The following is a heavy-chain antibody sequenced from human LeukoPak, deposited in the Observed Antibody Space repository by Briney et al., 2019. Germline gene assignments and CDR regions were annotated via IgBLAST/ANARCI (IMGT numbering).Heavy chain of an antibody. D-gene: IGHD4-23*01. CDR3: ARGGSYGGYHSY. CDR1: GFTFSSYG. CDR2: ISGSGGST. Sequence: GGTLRLSCAASGFTFSSYGMSWVRQAPGKGLEWVSAISGSGGSTYYADSVKGRFTISRDNSKNTLYLQMNSLRAEDTALYYCARGGSYGGYHSYWGQGTLVTVSS. V-gene: IGHV3-23*01. J-gene: IGHJ4*02.